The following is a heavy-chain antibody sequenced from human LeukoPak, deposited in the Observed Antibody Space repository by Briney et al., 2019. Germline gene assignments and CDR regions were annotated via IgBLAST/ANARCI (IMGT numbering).Heavy chain of an antibody. D-gene: IGHD2-15*01. J-gene: IGHJ5*01. CDR3: ASGRFRNGGSCYDS. V-gene: IGHV5-51*01. CDR2: ILPADSDT. CDR1: GYSFTSYW. Sequence: GESLKISCKGSGYSFTSYWIGWVRQMPGKGLEWMGIILPADSDTRYSPSFQGQVTISADKSISTAYVQWSTLKASDTAIYYCASGRFRNGGSCYDSWGQGTLVTVSS.